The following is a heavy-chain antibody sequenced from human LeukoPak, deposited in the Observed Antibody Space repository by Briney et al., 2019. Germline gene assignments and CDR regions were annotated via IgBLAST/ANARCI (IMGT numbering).Heavy chain of an antibody. CDR1: GFTFSSYG. D-gene: IGHD2-2*01. CDR3: AKGLTWDSTSCSD. CDR2: IVGSGGNM. J-gene: IGHJ4*02. V-gene: IGHV3-23*01. Sequence: GGSLRLSCAASGFTFSSYGMHWVRQAPGKGLEWVSAIVGSGGNMYYADSVKGRFTISRDNFKSTLYLQMNSLRAEDTAVYYCAKGLTWDSTSCSDWGQGTLVTVSS.